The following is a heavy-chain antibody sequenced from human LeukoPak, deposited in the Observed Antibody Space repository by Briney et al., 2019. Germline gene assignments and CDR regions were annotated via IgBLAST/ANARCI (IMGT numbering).Heavy chain of an antibody. CDR3: AKGLMSGYYDILTGLA. V-gene: IGHV3-23*01. Sequence: GGSLRLSCAASGFTFSSYAMSWVRQAPGKGLGWVSAISGSGGSTYYADSVKGRLTISRDNSKNTLYLQMNSLRAEDTAVYYCAKGLMSGYYDILTGLAWGQGTLVTVSS. CDR1: GFTFSSYA. J-gene: IGHJ5*02. CDR2: ISGSGGST. D-gene: IGHD3-9*01.